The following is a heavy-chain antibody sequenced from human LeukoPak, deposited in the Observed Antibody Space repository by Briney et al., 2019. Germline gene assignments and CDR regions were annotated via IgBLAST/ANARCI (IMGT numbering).Heavy chain of an antibody. J-gene: IGHJ4*01. CDR3: ARDTFWRGSYHFAS. CDR2: IYPSGNT. Sequence: PSETLSLTCTDSGGSATSYYWSWIRQPAGKGLEWIGHIYPSGNTNYNPSLKSRVTMSVDKSRTQFSLNLTSVTAADTAVYYCARDTFWRGSYHFASSGHGTLVTVSS. CDR1: GGSATSYY. V-gene: IGHV4-4*07. D-gene: IGHD3-3*01.